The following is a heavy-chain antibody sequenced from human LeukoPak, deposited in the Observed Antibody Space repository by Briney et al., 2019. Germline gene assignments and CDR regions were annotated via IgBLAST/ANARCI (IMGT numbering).Heavy chain of an antibody. CDR1: GYTFTIYD. CDR2: MNPNSGNT. Sequence: GSSVNVSCKPSGYTFTIYDINWVRQAPGQGLEWMGWMNPNSGNTGYAQKFQGRVTMTRNTSISTAYMDLSSLRSEDTAVYYCARGYSTIFGVGPDYWGQGTLVTVSS. CDR3: ARGYSTIFGVGPDY. J-gene: IGHJ4*02. V-gene: IGHV1-8*01. D-gene: IGHD3-9*01.